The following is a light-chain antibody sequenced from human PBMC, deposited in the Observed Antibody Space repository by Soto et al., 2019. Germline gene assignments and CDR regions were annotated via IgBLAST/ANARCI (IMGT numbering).Light chain of an antibody. CDR1: QSLVYSDGNTY. V-gene: IGKV2-30*01. CDR2: KVS. Sequence: DVVMIQSPLSLPVTLGQPASISCRSSQSLVYSDGNTYLNWFQQRPGQSPRRLIYKVSNRDSGVPDRFSCSGSGTDFTLKISRVEAEDVGVYYCMQGTHWPPTFGQGTKVEIK. J-gene: IGKJ1*01. CDR3: MQGTHWPPT.